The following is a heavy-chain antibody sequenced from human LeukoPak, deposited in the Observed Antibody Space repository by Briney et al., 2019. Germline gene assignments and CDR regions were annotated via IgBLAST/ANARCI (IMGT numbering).Heavy chain of an antibody. J-gene: IGHJ5*02. CDR1: GSTFGDYA. Sequence: GRSLRLSCAASGSTFGDYAMHWVRQAPEKGLEWVSGISWNSGSVDYADSVKGRFTISRDNARSSLYLQMNSLRPEDTALYYCAKGAAQGHNWFDPWGQGTLVIVSS. V-gene: IGHV3-9*01. D-gene: IGHD2-15*01. CDR2: ISWNSGSV. CDR3: AKGAAQGHNWFDP.